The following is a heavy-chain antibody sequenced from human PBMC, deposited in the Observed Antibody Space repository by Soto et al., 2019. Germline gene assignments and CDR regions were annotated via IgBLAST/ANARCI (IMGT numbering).Heavy chain of an antibody. CDR2: INPSGGST. CDR3: ASRYCRGNSCHFVRDYYNMDV. CDR1: GDTLTTFY. J-gene: IGHJ6*02. Sequence: QVQLVQSGAEVKKPGASVNLSCKASGDTLTTFYIQWVRQAPGQGLEWMGIINPSGGSTKYAHKFQDGITMTRDTSTTTVYMELSSLRSEDTAVYYCASRYCRGNSCHFVRDYYNMDVWGQGTTVTASS. V-gene: IGHV1-46*01. D-gene: IGHD2-15*01.